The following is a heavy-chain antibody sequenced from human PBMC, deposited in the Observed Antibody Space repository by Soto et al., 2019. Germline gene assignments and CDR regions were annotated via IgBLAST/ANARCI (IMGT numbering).Heavy chain of an antibody. CDR1: GFTFSSYA. CDR2: ISYDGRNK. V-gene: IGHV3-30*04. Sequence: QVQLVESGGGVVQPGRSLRLSCAASGFTFSSYAMHWVRQAPGKGLEWVAVISYDGRNKYYADSVKGRFTISRDNSKNTLYLQMNSLRAEDTAVYYCARDLQTYYCGMDVWGQGTTVTVSS. J-gene: IGHJ6*02. CDR3: ARDLQTYYCGMDV.